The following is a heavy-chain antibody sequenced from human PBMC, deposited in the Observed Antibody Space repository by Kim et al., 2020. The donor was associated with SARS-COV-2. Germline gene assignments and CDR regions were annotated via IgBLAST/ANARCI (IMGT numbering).Heavy chain of an antibody. Sequence: GGSLRLSCAASGFTFSDHYMDWVRQAPGKGLEWVGRIRNKANTYTTEYAASVKGRFTISRDDSKNSVYLEMNSLNTEDTAVYYCATDLQEPLGVWGPGTTVTVSS. D-gene: IGHD1-1*01. J-gene: IGHJ6*02. CDR2: IRNKANTYTT. CDR1: GFTFSDHY. CDR3: ATDLQEPLGV. V-gene: IGHV3-72*01.